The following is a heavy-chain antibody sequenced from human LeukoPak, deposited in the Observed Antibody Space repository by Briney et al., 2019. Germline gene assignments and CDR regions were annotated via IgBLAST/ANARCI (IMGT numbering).Heavy chain of an antibody. Sequence: GGSLRLSCAASGFTFSSYSMNWVRQAPGKGLEWVSSISSSSSYIYYADSVKGRFTISRDNAKNSLYLQMNSLRAEDTAVYYCARESEAVAGTPLGYWGQGTLVTVSS. CDR2: ISSSSSYI. V-gene: IGHV3-21*01. CDR1: GFTFSSYS. D-gene: IGHD6-19*01. CDR3: ARESEAVAGTPLGY. J-gene: IGHJ4*02.